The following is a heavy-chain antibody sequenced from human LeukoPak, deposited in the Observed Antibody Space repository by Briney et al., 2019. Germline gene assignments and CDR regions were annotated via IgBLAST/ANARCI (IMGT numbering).Heavy chain of an antibody. V-gene: IGHV3-23*01. CDR1: GFTFSSYA. CDR3: GRDPNGDYIGAFDM. Sequence: PGGSLRLSCAASGFTFSSYAMSWVRQAPGKGLEWVSAISGSGGSTYYADSVKGRFTISRDNSKNTLYLQMNSLRAEDTAVYYCGRDPNGDYIGAFDMRGQGTVVTVSS. CDR2: ISGSGGST. D-gene: IGHD4-17*01. J-gene: IGHJ3*02.